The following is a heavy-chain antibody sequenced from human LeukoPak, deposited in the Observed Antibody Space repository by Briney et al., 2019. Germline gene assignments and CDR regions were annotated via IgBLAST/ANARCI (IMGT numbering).Heavy chain of an antibody. CDR2: ISSSGSTI. V-gene: IGHV3-11*01. CDR1: GFTFSDYY. J-gene: IGHJ4*02. Sequence: GGSLRLSCAASGFTFSDYYMSWIRQAPEKGLEWVSYISSSGSTIYYADSVKGRFTISRDNAKNSLYLQMNSLRAEDTAVYYCARDRRDGYNPLADYWGQGTLVTVSS. CDR3: ARDRRDGYNPLADY. D-gene: IGHD5-24*01.